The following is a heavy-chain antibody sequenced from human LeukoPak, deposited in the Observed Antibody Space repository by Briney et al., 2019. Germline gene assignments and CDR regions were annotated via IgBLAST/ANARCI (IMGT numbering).Heavy chain of an antibody. CDR1: GGTFSSYA. D-gene: IGHD2-21*01. Sequence: SVKVSCKASGGTFSSYAISWVRQAPGQGLERMGRIIPILGIANYVQKFQGRVTITADKSTSTAYMELSSLRSEDTAVYYCARLTLWSTDAFDIWGQGTMVTVSS. CDR3: ARLTLWSTDAFDI. J-gene: IGHJ3*02. V-gene: IGHV1-69*04. CDR2: IIPILGIA.